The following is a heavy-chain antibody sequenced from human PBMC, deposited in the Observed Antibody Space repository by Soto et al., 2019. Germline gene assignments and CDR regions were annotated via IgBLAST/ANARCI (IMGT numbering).Heavy chain of an antibody. Sequence: SVKVSCKASGGTFSSYAISWVRQAPGQGLEWMGGIIPIFGTANYAQKFQGRVTITADESTSTAYMELSSLRSEDTAVYYCARSGSEQLVRNYYYGMDVWGQGTTVTVSS. CDR1: GGTFSSYA. V-gene: IGHV1-69*13. J-gene: IGHJ6*02. D-gene: IGHD6-6*01. CDR2: IIPIFGTA. CDR3: ARSGSEQLVRNYYYGMDV.